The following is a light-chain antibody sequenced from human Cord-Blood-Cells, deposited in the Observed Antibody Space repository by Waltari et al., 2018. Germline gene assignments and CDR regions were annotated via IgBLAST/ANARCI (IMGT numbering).Light chain of an antibody. CDR2: DAS. CDR3: QQRSNWPRT. Sequence: EIVLTQSPATLSLSPGERATLSCRASQSVSIYLAGYQQKPGQAPRLLIYDASNRATGIPARFSGSGSGTDFTLTISSLEPEDFAVYYCQQRSNWPRTFGQGTKVEIK. CDR1: QSVSIY. V-gene: IGKV3-11*01. J-gene: IGKJ1*01.